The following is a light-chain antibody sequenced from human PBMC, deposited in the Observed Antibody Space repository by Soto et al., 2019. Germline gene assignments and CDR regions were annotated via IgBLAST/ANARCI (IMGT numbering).Light chain of an antibody. CDR2: GNS. CDR1: SSNIGAGYD. J-gene: IGLJ3*02. V-gene: IGLV1-40*01. Sequence: QSGLTQPPSVSGAPGQRVTISCTGSSSNIGAGYDVHWYQQLPGTAPKLLIYGNSNRPSGVPDRFSGSKSGTSASLAITGLQAEDEADYYCQSYDSSRSALVFGGGTKVTVL. CDR3: QSYDSSRSALV.